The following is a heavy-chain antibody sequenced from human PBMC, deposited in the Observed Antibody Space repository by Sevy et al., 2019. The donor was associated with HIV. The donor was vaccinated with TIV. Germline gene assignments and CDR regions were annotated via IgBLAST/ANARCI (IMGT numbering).Heavy chain of an antibody. CDR1: GGSVNNHY. Sequence: SETLSLKCSVSGGSVNNHYWTWIRQSPGKGLEWLGYAHYSGRPDYNPSLKSRLTISLDMSKNQFSLQLDYVTASDTAIYYGATFGTNFVPRFDPWGQGTLVTVSS. V-gene: IGHV4-59*02. CDR2: AHYSGRP. J-gene: IGHJ5*02. CDR3: ATFGTNFVPRFDP. D-gene: IGHD2-8*01.